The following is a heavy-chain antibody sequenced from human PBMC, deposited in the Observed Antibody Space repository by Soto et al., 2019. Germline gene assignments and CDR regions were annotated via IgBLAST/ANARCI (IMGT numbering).Heavy chain of an antibody. V-gene: IGHV1-69*06. D-gene: IGHD3-10*01. CDR3: ATAYYGSGSYPPSPFDY. J-gene: IGHJ4*02. CDR1: GGTFSSYA. CDR2: IIPIFGTA. Sequence: QVQLVQSGAEVKKPGSSVKVSCKASGGTFSSYAISWVRQAPGQGLEWMGGIIPIFGTANYAQKFQGRVTIPADKSTSTAYMELSSLRSEDTAVYYCATAYYGSGSYPPSPFDYWGQGTLVTVSS.